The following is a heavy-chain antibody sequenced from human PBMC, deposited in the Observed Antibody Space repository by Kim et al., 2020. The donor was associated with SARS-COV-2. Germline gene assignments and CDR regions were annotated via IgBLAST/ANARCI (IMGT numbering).Heavy chain of an antibody. CDR3: VREGLRRWPSFDH. CDR1: GFTFSTYT. D-gene: IGHD2-15*01. V-gene: IGHV3-21*01. CDR2: ISGVSGDI. J-gene: IGHJ4*02. Sequence: GGSLRLSCAASGFTFSTYTLDWVRQAPGKGLEWVSSISGVSGDIYYADSVRGRFTISRDNAKNSVSLEMNTLRADDTAIYYCVREGLRRWPSFDHWGRGT.